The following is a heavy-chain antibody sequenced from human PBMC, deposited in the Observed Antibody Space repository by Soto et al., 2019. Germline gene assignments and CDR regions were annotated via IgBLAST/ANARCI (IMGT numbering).Heavy chain of an antibody. CDR3: ARYSAYTFGSKAYYFEY. CDR2: INHTGST. CDR1: GGSLNGYY. D-gene: IGHD5-18*01. V-gene: IGHV4-34*01. Sequence: PSETLSLTCAVYGGSLNGYYWIWIRQPPGKGLEWIGEINHTGSTNYNPSLKSRVTISVDTSKNQFSLRLTSVTAADTAVYYCARYSAYTFGSKAYYFEYWGQGTPVTVSS. J-gene: IGHJ4*02.